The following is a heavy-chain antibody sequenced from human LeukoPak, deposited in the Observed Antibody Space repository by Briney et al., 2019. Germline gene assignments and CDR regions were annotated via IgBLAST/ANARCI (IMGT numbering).Heavy chain of an antibody. J-gene: IGHJ4*02. CDR3: ARDRSADC. Sequence: GGSLRLSCAASGFTFSDYETNWVRQAPGKGLEWVSSISSGSSTLYYADSVKGRFTISRDNAKNSLYLQMNSLRAEDTAVYYCARDRSADCWGQGTLVTVSS. CDR2: ISSGSSTL. V-gene: IGHV3-48*03. CDR1: GFTFSDYE.